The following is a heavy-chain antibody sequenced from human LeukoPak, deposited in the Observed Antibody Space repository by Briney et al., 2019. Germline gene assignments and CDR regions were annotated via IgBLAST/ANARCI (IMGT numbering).Heavy chain of an antibody. CDR3: ARGMGYCSSTSCRRKPRFDP. J-gene: IGHJ5*02. V-gene: IGHV4-34*01. D-gene: IGHD2-2*01. CDR2: INHSGST. Sequence: SETLSLTCAVYGGSFSGYYWSWIRQPPGKGLEWIGEINHSGSTNYNPSLKSRVTISVDTSKNQFSLKLSSVTAADTALYYCARGMGYCSSTSCRRKPRFDPWGQGTLVTVSS. CDR1: GGSFSGYY.